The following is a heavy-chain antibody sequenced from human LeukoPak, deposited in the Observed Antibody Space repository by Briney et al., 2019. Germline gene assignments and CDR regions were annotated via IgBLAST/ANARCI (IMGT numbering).Heavy chain of an antibody. Sequence: SVKVSCKASGGTFSSYAISWVRQAPGQGLEWMGGINPIFGTANYAQKFQGRVTITTDESTSTAYMELSSLRSEDTAVYYCATVVTPWRSRYYYYYMDVWGKGTTVTVSS. V-gene: IGHV1-69*05. CDR2: INPIFGTA. CDR1: GGTFSSYA. D-gene: IGHD4-23*01. J-gene: IGHJ6*03. CDR3: ATVVTPWRSRYYYYYMDV.